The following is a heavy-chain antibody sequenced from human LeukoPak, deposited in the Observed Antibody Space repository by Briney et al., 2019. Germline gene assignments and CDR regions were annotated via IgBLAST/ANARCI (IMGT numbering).Heavy chain of an antibody. V-gene: IGHV1-58*01. CDR1: GFTPVSA. CDR3: VADHPNYDY. Sequence: SVKVSCKASGFTPVSAVQWVRQARGQRLEWVGWIVVHNGHTSYAQKFQERVTITRDMSTNTDYMELSSLTSEDTAVYYCVADHPNYDYWGQGTLITVSS. D-gene: IGHD5-24*01. CDR2: IVVHNGHT. J-gene: IGHJ4*02.